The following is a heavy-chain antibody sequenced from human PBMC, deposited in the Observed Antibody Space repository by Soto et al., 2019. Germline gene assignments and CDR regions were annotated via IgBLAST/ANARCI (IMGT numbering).Heavy chain of an antibody. D-gene: IGHD3-16*01. Sequence: QVQLQESGPGLVKPSETLSLTCTVSGGSISSYYWSWIRQPPGKVLEWIGDTYYSGSTNYNPSLKRRVSTSVDTCKDHFSLKLISVSAADSAVDYCARGVCFSILRYYYFSMAVSGKGTTVTAAS. J-gene: IGHJ6*03. CDR2: TYYSGST. CDR3: ARGVCFSILRYYYFSMAV. CDR1: GGSISSYY. V-gene: IGHV4-59*01.